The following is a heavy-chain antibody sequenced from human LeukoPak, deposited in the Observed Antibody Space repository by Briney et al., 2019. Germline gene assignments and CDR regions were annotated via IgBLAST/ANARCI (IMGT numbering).Heavy chain of an antibody. CDR1: GFTFTSYD. CDR2: IRYDESDK. Sequence: GGSLRLSCAASGFTFTSYDMHWIRQAPGRGLEWVAFIRYDESDKKYADSVKGRFAISRDNSKNTLFLQMNSLRPEDTAVYYCARGTITMVRGVYDYWGQGTLVTVSS. V-gene: IGHV3-30*02. CDR3: ARGTITMVRGVYDY. J-gene: IGHJ4*02. D-gene: IGHD3-10*01.